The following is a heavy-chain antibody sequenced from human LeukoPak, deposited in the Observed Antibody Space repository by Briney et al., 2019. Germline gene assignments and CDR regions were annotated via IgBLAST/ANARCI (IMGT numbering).Heavy chain of an antibody. CDR1: GFTFSSYS. Sequence: GGSLRLSCAASGFTFSSYSMNWVRQAPGKGLEWVSSISSSSSYIYYADSVKGRFTISRDNAKNSLYLQMNSLRAEDTAVYYCARGDSIAAAGTDAFDIWGQGTMVTVSS. J-gene: IGHJ3*02. D-gene: IGHD6-13*01. CDR2: ISSSSSYI. CDR3: ARGDSIAAAGTDAFDI. V-gene: IGHV3-21*01.